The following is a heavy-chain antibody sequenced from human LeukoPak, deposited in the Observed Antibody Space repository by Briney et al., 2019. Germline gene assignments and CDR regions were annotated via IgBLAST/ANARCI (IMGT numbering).Heavy chain of an antibody. J-gene: IGHJ4*02. Sequence: GGSLRLSCAASGFTFSSYWMSWVRRAPGKGLEWVANIKQDGSEKYYVDSVKGRFTISRDNAKNSLYLQMNSLRAEDTAVYYCARGRWLQFFGLRSGGFDYWGQGTLVTVSS. D-gene: IGHD5-24*01. V-gene: IGHV3-7*04. CDR3: ARGRWLQFFGLRSGGFDY. CDR1: GFTFSSYW. CDR2: IKQDGSEK.